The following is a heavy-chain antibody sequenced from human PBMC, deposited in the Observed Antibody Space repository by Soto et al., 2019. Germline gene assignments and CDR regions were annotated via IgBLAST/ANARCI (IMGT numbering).Heavy chain of an antibody. CDR3: ARDHYYDSSVYSSGLDF. CDR1: GYSFTSYG. D-gene: IGHD3-22*01. J-gene: IGHJ4*02. CDR2: ISAHNGNT. Sequence: QVQLVQSGAEVKKPGASVKVSCKASGYSFTSYGISWVRQAPGQGLEWMAWISAHNGNTNYAQKFKGRVTMTTDTSTSTADMELRSLRSDDTAVYCCARDHYYDSSVYSSGLDFWGQGTLVTVSS. V-gene: IGHV1-18*01.